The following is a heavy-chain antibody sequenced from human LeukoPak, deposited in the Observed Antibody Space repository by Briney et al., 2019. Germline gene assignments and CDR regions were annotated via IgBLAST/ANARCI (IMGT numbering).Heavy chain of an antibody. J-gene: IGHJ4*02. D-gene: IGHD3-22*01. CDR1: DYSITSGYY. Sequence: SETLSLTCTVSDYSITSGYYWGWIRQPPGKGLEWIGSIYHSGSAYYNPSLKSRVTISVDTSKNQFSLTLSSVTAADTAVYYCARDYYDCDNFDYWGQGTLVTVSS. V-gene: IGHV4-38-2*02. CDR2: IYHSGSA. CDR3: ARDYYDCDNFDY.